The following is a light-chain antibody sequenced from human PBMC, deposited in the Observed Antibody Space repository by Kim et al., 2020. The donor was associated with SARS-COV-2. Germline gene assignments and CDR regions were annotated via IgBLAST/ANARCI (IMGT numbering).Light chain of an antibody. CDR2: EAS. CDR1: QSVSSY. Sequence: EIVLTQSPATLSLSPGQRATLSCRASQSVSSYLAWYQQKPGQAPRLLIDEASNRATGIPARFSGSGSGTDFTLTISSLEPEDFAVYYCQQRSYWPLTFGGGTKVDIK. J-gene: IGKJ4*01. CDR3: QQRSYWPLT. V-gene: IGKV3-11*01.